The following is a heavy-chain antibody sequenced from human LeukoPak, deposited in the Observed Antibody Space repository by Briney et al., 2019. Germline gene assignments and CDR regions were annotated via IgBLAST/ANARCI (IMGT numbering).Heavy chain of an antibody. D-gene: IGHD1-26*01. Sequence: SETLSLTCTVSGGSLSSSFYYWGWVRQPPGKGLEWIVIMYFSGSTHYNPSLKSRVTISVDTSKNQFSLKLTSVTAADTAVYYCANAASYSVDYWGQGTLVTVSS. J-gene: IGHJ4*02. CDR1: GGSLSSSFYY. CDR2: MYFSGST. CDR3: ANAASYSVDY. V-gene: IGHV4-39*01.